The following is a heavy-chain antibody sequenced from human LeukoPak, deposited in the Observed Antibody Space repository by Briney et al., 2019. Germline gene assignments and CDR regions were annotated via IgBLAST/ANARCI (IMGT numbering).Heavy chain of an antibody. CDR2: INHSGST. V-gene: IGHV4-34*01. CDR1: GGSFSGYY. D-gene: IGHD5-24*01. J-gene: IGHJ4*02. CDR3: ARAGMATTGEDWYFDY. Sequence: SETLSLTCAVYGGSFSGYYWSWIRQPPGKGLEWNGEINHSGSTNYNPSLKSRVTISVDTSKNQFSLKLSSVTAADTAVYYCARAGMATTGEDWYFDYWGQGTLVTVSS.